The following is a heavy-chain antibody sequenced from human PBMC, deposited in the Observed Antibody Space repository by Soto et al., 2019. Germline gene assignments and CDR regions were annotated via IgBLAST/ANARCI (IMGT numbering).Heavy chain of an antibody. CDR1: GYTFTSYG. J-gene: IGHJ3*02. V-gene: IGHV1-18*01. D-gene: IGHD3-22*01. CDR3: ARPGYYDSSGYKRGNAFDI. Sequence: QVQLVQSGAEVKKPGASVTVSCKASGYTFTSYGIIWVRQAPGQGLEWMVWISAYNGNTNYAQKLQGRVTMTTDTSPRTAYMGLRSRRSDDTAVYYWARPGYYDSSGYKRGNAFDIWGQGTMVTVSS. CDR2: ISAYNGNT.